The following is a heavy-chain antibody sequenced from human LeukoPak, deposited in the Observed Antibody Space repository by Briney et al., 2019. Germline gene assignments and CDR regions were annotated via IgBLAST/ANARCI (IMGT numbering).Heavy chain of an antibody. V-gene: IGHV4-31*03. D-gene: IGHD3-22*01. CDR1: GGSISGGSYY. CDR2: IYYSGST. CDR3: ARGGSSGLMFDP. Sequence: SETLSLTCTVSGGSISGGSYYWSWIRQHPGKGLEWIGYIYYSGSTYYNPSLKSRVTISVDTSKNQFSLRLSSVTAADTAVYYCARGGSSGLMFDPWGQGTLVTVSS. J-gene: IGHJ5*02.